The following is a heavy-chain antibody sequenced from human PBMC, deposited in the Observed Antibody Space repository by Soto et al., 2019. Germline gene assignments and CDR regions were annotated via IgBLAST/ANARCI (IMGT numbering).Heavy chain of an antibody. J-gene: IGHJ6*02. CDR2: IIPLHNTS. Sequence: ASVKVSCKVSGGAFTNYSLNWVRHAPGQGLEWLGGIIPLHNTSNYSLKLLGRGSVTADISSNTVYMHLSGLTSDDTATYYCAIWSNWNPLYYRGMDVWGQGTTVTVSS. CDR3: AIWSNWNPLYYRGMDV. D-gene: IGHD1-20*01. V-gene: IGHV1-69*08. CDR1: GGAFTNYS.